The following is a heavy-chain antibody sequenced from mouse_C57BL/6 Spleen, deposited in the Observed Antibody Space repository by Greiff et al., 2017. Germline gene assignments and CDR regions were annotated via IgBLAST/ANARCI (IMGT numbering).Heavy chain of an antibody. J-gene: IGHJ4*01. CDR2: ISSGSSTI. V-gene: IGHV5-17*01. Sequence: EVKLVESGGGLVKPGGSLKLSCAASGFTFSDYGMHWVRQAPEKGLEWVAYISSGSSTIYYADTVKGRFTISRDNAKNTLFLQMTSLRSEDTAMYYCARGGDLLHIHDAMDYWGQGTSVTVSS. D-gene: IGHD2-1*01. CDR1: GFTFSDYG. CDR3: ARGGDLLHIHDAMDY.